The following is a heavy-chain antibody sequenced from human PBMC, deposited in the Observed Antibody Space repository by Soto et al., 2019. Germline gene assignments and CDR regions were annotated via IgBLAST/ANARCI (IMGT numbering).Heavy chain of an antibody. J-gene: IGHJ4*02. CDR3: ASHLGNWNQPPQY. D-gene: IGHD1-1*01. CDR2: ISSSSSTI. V-gene: IGHV3-48*01. Sequence: LSLSCAASGFTFSSYSMNWVRQAPGKGLEWVSYISSSSSTIYYADSVKGRFTISRDNAKNSLYLQMNSLRAEDTAVYYCASHLGNWNQPPQYWGQGTLVTVSS. CDR1: GFTFSSYS.